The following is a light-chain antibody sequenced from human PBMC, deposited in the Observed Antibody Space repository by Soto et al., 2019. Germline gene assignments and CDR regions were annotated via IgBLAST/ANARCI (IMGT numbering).Light chain of an antibody. CDR1: QYINTR. Sequence: EIVLTQSPATLSSFPGDRVTLSCRASQYINTRLAWYQHRPGQAPRLLIYQTSLRAAGIPARFSGSGSGTDFTLTISSLQSEDFAVYYCQQHNNWPRMAFGGGTKVDIK. V-gene: IGKV3D-15*01. CDR3: QQHNNWPRMA. CDR2: QTS. J-gene: IGKJ4*01.